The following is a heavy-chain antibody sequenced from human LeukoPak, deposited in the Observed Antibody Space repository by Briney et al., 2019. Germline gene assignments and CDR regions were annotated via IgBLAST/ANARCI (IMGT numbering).Heavy chain of an antibody. D-gene: IGHD2-15*01. V-gene: IGHV3-7*01. CDR3: ATIDCSGGSCHRAYFDY. CDR1: GFTFSSYW. Sequence: PGGSLRLSCAASGFTFSSYWMSWVRLAPGKGLEWVANIKQDGSEKYYVDSVKGRFTISRDNAKNSLYLQMNSLRAEDTAVYYCATIDCSGGSCHRAYFDYWGQGTLVTVSS. CDR2: IKQDGSEK. J-gene: IGHJ4*02.